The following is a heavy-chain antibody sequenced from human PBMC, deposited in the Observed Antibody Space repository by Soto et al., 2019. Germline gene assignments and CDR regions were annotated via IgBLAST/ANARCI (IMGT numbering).Heavy chain of an antibody. V-gene: IGHV4-4*02. CDR2: IYHSGST. CDR3: ARSYMVRGVANWFDP. Sequence: QVQLQESGPGLVKPSGTLSLTCAVSGGSISSSNWWSWVRQPPGKGLEWIGEIYHSGSTNYNPSLKSRVTIAVDKSKYLFSLKLSSVTAADTAVYYCARSYMVRGVANWFDPWGQGTLVTVSS. J-gene: IGHJ5*02. CDR1: GGSISSSNW. D-gene: IGHD3-10*01.